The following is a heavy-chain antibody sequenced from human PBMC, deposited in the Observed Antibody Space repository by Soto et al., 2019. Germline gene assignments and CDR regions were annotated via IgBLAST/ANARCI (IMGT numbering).Heavy chain of an antibody. CDR1: GGSISSSSYY. J-gene: IGHJ4*02. CDR3: ARRDGYNYNY. CDR2: IYYSGST. V-gene: IGHV4-39*01. D-gene: IGHD5-12*01. Sequence: SETLSLTCTVSGGSISSSSYYWGWIRQPPGKGLEWIGSIYYSGSTYYNPSLKSRVTISVDTSKNQFSLKLSSVTAADTAVYYCARRDGYNYNYWGQGTLVTVSS.